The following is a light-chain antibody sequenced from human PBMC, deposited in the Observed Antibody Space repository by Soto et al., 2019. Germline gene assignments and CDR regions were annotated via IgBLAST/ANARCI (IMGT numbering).Light chain of an antibody. CDR2: GAS. CDR1: QTISGNY. CDR3: HQNYDLPWT. J-gene: IGKJ2*02. V-gene: IGKV3D-7*01. Sequence: EIALTQSPASLSLSPGESVTLSCRTSQTISGNYLSWYQRRPGQAPRLLIFGASIRAPDIPARFSGSGSGRDFTLAITSLEPEDFAVYYCHQNYDLPWTFGQGTKLEMK.